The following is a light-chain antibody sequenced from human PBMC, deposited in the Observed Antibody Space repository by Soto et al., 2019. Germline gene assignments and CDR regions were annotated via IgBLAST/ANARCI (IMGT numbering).Light chain of an antibody. V-gene: IGLV2-11*01. CDR1: SSDVGGYNS. Sequence: QSALTQPRSVSGSPGQSVTISCTGTSSDVGGYNSVSWYQQQPGKAPKLMFYDVSKRPSGVPDRFSGSKSGNTASLTISGLQAEDEADYYCCSYAGTYTWVFGGGTKVTVL. J-gene: IGLJ3*02. CDR3: CSYAGTYTWV. CDR2: DVS.